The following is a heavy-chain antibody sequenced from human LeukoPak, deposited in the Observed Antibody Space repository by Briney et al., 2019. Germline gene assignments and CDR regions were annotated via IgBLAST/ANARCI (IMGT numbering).Heavy chain of an antibody. CDR3: ARRPVTTGFWYFDL. J-gene: IGHJ2*01. Sequence: SETLSLTCAVSGGSISSSNWWSWVRQPPGKGLWCIGEIYHSGSTNYTPSLKSRVTISVDKSKNQFSLKLSSVTAADTAVYYCARRPVTTGFWYFDLWGRGTLVTVSS. CDR2: IYHSGST. D-gene: IGHD4-17*01. V-gene: IGHV4-4*02. CDR1: GGSISSSNW.